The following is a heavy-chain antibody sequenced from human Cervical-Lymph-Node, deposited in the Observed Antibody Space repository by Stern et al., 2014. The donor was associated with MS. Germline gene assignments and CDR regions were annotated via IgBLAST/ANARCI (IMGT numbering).Heavy chain of an antibody. V-gene: IGHV5-51*01. CDR1: GFKFSIYW. J-gene: IGHJ4*02. D-gene: IGHD1-14*01. CDR3: ARQTTALASDV. CDR2: IYPGDSET. Sequence: VQLVQSGAELIRPGESLKISCKGSGFKFSIYWIAWVRQMRGKDLEWMGIIYPGDSETRYSPSFQGQVTMSAAKVTRNAYLQWSSLNASYTAMYFCARQTTALASDVWGQGTLVTVSS.